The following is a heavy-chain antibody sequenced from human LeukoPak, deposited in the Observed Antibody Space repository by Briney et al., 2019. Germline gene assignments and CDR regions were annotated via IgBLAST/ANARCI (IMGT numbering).Heavy chain of an antibody. D-gene: IGHD5-12*01. V-gene: IGHV4-31*03. J-gene: IGHJ4*02. CDR3: ARDHGPRYSGYDSRWLDY. CDR1: GGSISSGGYY. Sequence: PSQTLSLTCTVSGGSISSGGYYWSWIRQHPGKGLEWIGYIYYSGSTYYNPSLKSRVTISVDTSKNQFSLKLSSVTAADTAVYYCARDHGPRYSGYDSRWLDYWGQGTLVTVSS. CDR2: IYYSGST.